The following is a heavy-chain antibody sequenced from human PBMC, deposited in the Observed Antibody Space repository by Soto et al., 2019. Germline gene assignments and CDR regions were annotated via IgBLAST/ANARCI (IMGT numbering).Heavy chain of an antibody. CDR3: ARDPYGVAARPYNWFDS. CDR1: GYTFTSYY. J-gene: IGHJ5*01. V-gene: IGHV1-46*01. D-gene: IGHD6-6*01. CDR2: INPSGGST. Sequence: ASVEVSCKASGYTFTSYYIHWVRQAPGQGLEWMGIINPSGGSTSYAQKFQGRVTMTRDTSTSTVYMELSSLRSEDTAVYYCARDPYGVAARPYNWFDSWGQGTMVTV.